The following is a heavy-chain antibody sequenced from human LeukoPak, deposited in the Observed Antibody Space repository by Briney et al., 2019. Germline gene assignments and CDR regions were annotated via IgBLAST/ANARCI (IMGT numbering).Heavy chain of an antibody. CDR2: IIPILGMA. Sequence: GSSVTVSCKACGCTFSSYSISWVRQAPGPGLEWMGMIIPILGMANYAQKFQGRVTITADKSTSTAYMELSSLRSEDTAVYYCASDYYDSSGFPPKYDSWGQGTLVTVSS. CDR3: ASDYYDSSGFPPKYDS. J-gene: IGHJ4*02. V-gene: IGHV1-69*02. D-gene: IGHD3-22*01. CDR1: GCTFSSYS.